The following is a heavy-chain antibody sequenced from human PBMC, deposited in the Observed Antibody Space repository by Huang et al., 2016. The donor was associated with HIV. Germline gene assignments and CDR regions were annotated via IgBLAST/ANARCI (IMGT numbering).Heavy chain of an antibody. V-gene: IGHV1-24*01. J-gene: IGHJ3*02. CDR3: ATSTPDVGAGVLRSAFDI. CDR2: FDPEEGET. D-gene: IGHD2-15*01. CDR1: GYTVSELS. Sequence: QVQLVESGAELKKPGASVRVSCKVSGYTVSELSLHWVRQAPEKGLEWVGGFDPEEGETIYATRLQGEVTMPEDTSTDTAYMELSSLGPEETAVYYCATSTPDVGAGVLRSAFDIWGQGTMVTVSS.